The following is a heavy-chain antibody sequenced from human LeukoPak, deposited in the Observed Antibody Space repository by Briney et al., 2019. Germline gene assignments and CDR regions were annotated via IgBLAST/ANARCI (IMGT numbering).Heavy chain of an antibody. Sequence: ASVKVSCKASGGTFSSYGISWVRQAPGQGLEWMGGIIPIFGTANYAQKFQGRVTITADESTSTAYMELSSLRSEDTAVYYCARVNTAMVFDYWGQGTLVTVSS. D-gene: IGHD5-18*01. CDR2: IIPIFGTA. CDR1: GGTFSSYG. V-gene: IGHV1-69*01. J-gene: IGHJ4*02. CDR3: ARVNTAMVFDY.